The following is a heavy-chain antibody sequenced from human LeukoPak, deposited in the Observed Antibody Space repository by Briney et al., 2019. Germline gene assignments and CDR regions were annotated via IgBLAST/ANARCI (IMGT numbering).Heavy chain of an antibody. J-gene: IGHJ4*02. CDR3: ARALDSLGGLSLPDY. Sequence: GASVKVSCKASGYSFTNHAMNWVRQAPGQGLEFMGWIHPSTGHPSYAQGFSGRFVFSLDTSVTTTYLQISGLKADDTAVYFCARALDSLGGLSLPDYWGQGTLVTVSS. D-gene: IGHD3-16*02. CDR2: IHPSTGHP. CDR1: GYSFTNHA. V-gene: IGHV7-4-1*02.